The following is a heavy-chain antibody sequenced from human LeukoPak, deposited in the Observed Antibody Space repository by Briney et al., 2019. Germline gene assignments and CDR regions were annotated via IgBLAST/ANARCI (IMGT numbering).Heavy chain of an antibody. CDR1: GFTFGGYA. Sequence: GGSLRLSCTASGFTFGGYAMSWVRQAPGRGLEWVGFIRSTPFGGTTEYAASVKGRFTISRDDSKSIAYLQMNSLKTEDTAVYYCTRDPVAYSGSDYYYYAMDVWGQGTTVTVSS. J-gene: IGHJ6*02. CDR3: TRDPVAYSGSDYYYYAMDV. CDR2: IRSTPFGGTT. V-gene: IGHV3-49*04. D-gene: IGHD6-6*01.